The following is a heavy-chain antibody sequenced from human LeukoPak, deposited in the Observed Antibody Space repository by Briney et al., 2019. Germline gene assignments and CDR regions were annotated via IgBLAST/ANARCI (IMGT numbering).Heavy chain of an antibody. Sequence: GASVKVSCKASGYTFTSYYMHWVRQAPGQGLEWMGWISAYNGNTNYAQKLQGRVTMTTDTSTSTAYMELRSLRSDDTAVYYCARDRGSSWYGVYYYYYMDVWGKGTTVTISS. CDR2: ISAYNGNT. D-gene: IGHD6-13*01. V-gene: IGHV1-18*04. CDR3: ARDRGSSWYGVYYYYYMDV. CDR1: GYTFTSYY. J-gene: IGHJ6*03.